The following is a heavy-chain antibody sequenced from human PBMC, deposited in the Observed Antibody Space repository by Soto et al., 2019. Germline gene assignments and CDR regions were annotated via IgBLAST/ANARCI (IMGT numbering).Heavy chain of an antibody. Sequence: QVQLVQSGAEVKKPGSSVKVSCKASGGTFSSYAISWVRQAPGQGLEWMGGIIPIFGTANYAQKFQGRVTITAEESTSTAYMERRSLRSEDTAVYYCASRRGGSGTNWFDPWGQGTLVTVSS. CDR2: IIPIFGTA. V-gene: IGHV1-69*01. D-gene: IGHD3-10*01. CDR3: ASRRGGSGTNWFDP. CDR1: GGTFSSYA. J-gene: IGHJ5*02.